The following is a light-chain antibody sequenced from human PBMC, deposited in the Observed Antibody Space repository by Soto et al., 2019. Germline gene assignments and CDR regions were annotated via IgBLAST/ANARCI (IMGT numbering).Light chain of an antibody. Sequence: QSVLTQPPSVSAAPGQKVTISCSGSSSNIGNNYLSWYQQLPGTAPKLLIYDNNKRPSGIPDRFSGSKSATSATLGITGLQTGDEADYYCGTWDSSLSAVVFGGGTQLTVL. CDR3: GTWDSSLSAVV. CDR2: DNN. CDR1: SSNIGNNY. J-gene: IGLJ2*01. V-gene: IGLV1-51*01.